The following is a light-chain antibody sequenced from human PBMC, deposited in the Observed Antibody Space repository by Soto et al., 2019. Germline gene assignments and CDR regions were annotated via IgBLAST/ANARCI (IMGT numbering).Light chain of an antibody. CDR2: AAS. Sequence: DIQMTQSPSSVSASVGDRVTITCRASQDISTWLAWYQQKPGKAPKLLIYAASSLFSGVPSRFSGSGSGTAFTLTISSLQPEDFATYYCQQADSLPLVTFGQGTRLDLK. V-gene: IGKV1-12*01. CDR1: QDISTW. J-gene: IGKJ5*01. CDR3: QQADSLPLVT.